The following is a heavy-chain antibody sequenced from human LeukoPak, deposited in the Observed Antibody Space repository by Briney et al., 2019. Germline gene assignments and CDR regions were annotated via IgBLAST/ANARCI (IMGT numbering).Heavy chain of an antibody. J-gene: IGHJ4*02. Sequence: PSETLSLTCTVSGGSISSYYWSWIRQPPGKGLEWIGYIYYSGSTNYNPSLKSRVTISVDTSKNQFSLKLSPVTAADTAVYYCARSSSLAFGKFDYWGQGTLVTVSS. CDR1: GGSISSYY. V-gene: IGHV4-59*01. CDR2: IYYSGST. CDR3: ARSSSLAFGKFDY. D-gene: IGHD3-16*01.